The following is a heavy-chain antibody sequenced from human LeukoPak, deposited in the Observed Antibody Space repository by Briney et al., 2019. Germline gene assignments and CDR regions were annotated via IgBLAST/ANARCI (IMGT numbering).Heavy chain of an antibody. CDR3: ARLGKEYYFDY. V-gene: IGHV3-7*01. CDR1: GFTFSSYW. D-gene: IGHD3-16*01. Sequence: GGSLRLSCAASGFTFSSYWMSWVRQAPGKGLEWVANIKQDGSEKYYVDSVKGRFTISRDNAKNSLYQQMNSLRAEDTAVYYCARLGKEYYFDYWGQGTLVTVSS. J-gene: IGHJ4*02. CDR2: IKQDGSEK.